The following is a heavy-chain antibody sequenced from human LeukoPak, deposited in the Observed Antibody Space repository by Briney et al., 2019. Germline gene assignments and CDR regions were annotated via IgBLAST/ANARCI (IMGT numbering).Heavy chain of an antibody. CDR2: ISGSGGST. CDR3: AKDRFGGYNSHFDY. V-gene: IGHV3-23*01. CDR1: GFTFGDYT. D-gene: IGHD5-24*01. Sequence: PGGSLRLSCTASGFTFGDYTVTWFRQAPGKGLEWVSAISGSGGSTYYADSVKGRFTISRDNSKNTLYLQMNSLRAEDTAVYYCAKDRFGGYNSHFDYWGQGTLVTVSS. J-gene: IGHJ4*02.